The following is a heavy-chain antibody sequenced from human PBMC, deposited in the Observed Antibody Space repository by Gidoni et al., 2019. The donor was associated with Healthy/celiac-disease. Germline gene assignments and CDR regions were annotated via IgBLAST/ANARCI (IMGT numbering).Heavy chain of an antibody. V-gene: IGHV3-23*01. CDR1: GVTFSSYA. CDR2: ISGSGGST. J-gene: IGHJ4*02. CDR3: TKADYDSSGSTFDY. D-gene: IGHD3-22*01. Sequence: VQLLESGGGLVQPGGSLRISCAASGVTFSSYAMSWVRQAPGKGLEWVSAISGSGGSTYYADSVKVRFTISRDNSKNTLYLQMNSLRAEDTAVYYCTKADYDSSGSTFDYWGQGTLVTVSS.